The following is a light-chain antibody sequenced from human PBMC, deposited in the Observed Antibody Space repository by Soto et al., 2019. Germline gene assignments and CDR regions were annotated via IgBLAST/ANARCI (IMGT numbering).Light chain of an antibody. CDR1: QSVSSN. CDR3: QQYNNWRALT. J-gene: IGKJ4*01. V-gene: IGKV3-15*01. Sequence: EIVMTQSPATLSVSPGERETNSCRASQSVSSNLAWYQQKPGQAPRLLIYGASTRATGIPARFSGSGSGTEFTLTISSLQSEDFAVYYCQQYNNWRALTFGGGTKVDI. CDR2: GAS.